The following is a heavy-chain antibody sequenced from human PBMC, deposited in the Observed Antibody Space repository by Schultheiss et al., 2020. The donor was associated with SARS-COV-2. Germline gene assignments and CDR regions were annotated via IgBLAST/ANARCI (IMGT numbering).Heavy chain of an antibody. Sequence: SVKVSCKASGDTFSSYGFSWVRQAPGQGLEWMGGINPMFGTTNYAQKFQGRVAIAADESTTTVYMELSSLRSEDTAVYYCARDRPNWNDACYGMDVWGQGTTVTVSS. V-gene: IGHV1-69*13. CDR1: GDTFSSYG. CDR2: INPMFGTT. CDR3: ARDRPNWNDACYGMDV. D-gene: IGHD1-1*01. J-gene: IGHJ6*02.